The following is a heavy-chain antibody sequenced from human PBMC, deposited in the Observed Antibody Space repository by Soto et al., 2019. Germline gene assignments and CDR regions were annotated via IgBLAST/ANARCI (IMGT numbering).Heavy chain of an antibody. J-gene: IGHJ6*02. CDR1: GFIFSNYA. Sequence: QMQLVESGGGMVQPGNSLRLSCAASGFIFSNYAMHWVRQAPGKGLEWVALISYDGRYIYYADSVKGRFAISRDNSKNTVDLLMSSLRREDTAVYYCARDVTDYVLDVWGQGTTVNVSS. CDR2: ISYDGRYI. CDR3: ARDVTDYVLDV. D-gene: IGHD3-9*01. V-gene: IGHV3-30*03.